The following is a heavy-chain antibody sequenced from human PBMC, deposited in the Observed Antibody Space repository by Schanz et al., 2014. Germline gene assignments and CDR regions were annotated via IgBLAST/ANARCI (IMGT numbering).Heavy chain of an antibody. CDR2: ISGGGGSA. V-gene: IGHV3-23*04. D-gene: IGHD1-7*01. CDR1: GFTFNNYD. Sequence: EVQLVESGGGLVMPGGSLRLSCAASGFTFNNYDMNWVRLVPGKGLECVSGISGGGGSAYYADSVKGRFTISRDNSKNTAYLQLNSLRVEDRAVYYCAREKPVDMGTTFDLWGQGTLVTVSS. CDR3: AREKPVDMGTTFDL. J-gene: IGHJ4*02.